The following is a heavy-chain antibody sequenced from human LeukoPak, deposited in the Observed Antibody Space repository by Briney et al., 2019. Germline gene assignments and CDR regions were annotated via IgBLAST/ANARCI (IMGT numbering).Heavy chain of an antibody. D-gene: IGHD2-2*01. CDR1: GGSISSYY. CDR2: IYTSGST. CDR3: ARDIVVVPAAIGFDWYFDL. V-gene: IGHV4-4*07. J-gene: IGHJ2*01. Sequence: SETLSLTCTVSGGSISSYYWSWIRQPAGKGLEWIGRIYTSGSTNYNPSLKSRVTMSVDTSKNQFSLKLSSVTAADTAVYYCARDIVVVPAAIGFDWYFDLWGRGTLVTVSS.